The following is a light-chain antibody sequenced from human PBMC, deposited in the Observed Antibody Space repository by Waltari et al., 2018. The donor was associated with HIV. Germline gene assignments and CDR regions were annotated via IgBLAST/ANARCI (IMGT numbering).Light chain of an antibody. V-gene: IGLV1-47*01. J-gene: IGLJ1*01. CDR1: SSNIENDN. CDR2: KNF. CDR3: VGWDSSLSAYV. Sequence: QSFLTQPPSASGTPGQTVTISCSGSSSNIENDNVYWYQQLPGMTPKLLSYKNFLRPSGVPDLFAASKSGTSASLTISGLRSADEADYYCVGWDSSLSAYVFGAGTKVAGL.